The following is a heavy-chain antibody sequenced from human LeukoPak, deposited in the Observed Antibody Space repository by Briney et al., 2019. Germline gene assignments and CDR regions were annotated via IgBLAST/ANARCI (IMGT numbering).Heavy chain of an antibody. D-gene: IGHD3-9*01. Sequence: ASVKVSCKASGYTFTGYYMHWGRQAPGQGLEWMGWINPNSGGTNYAQKFQGRVPMTRDTSISTAYMELSRLRSDDTAVYNCARSPYDILTGYQNPYFDYWGQGTLVTVSS. CDR2: INPNSGGT. J-gene: IGHJ4*02. CDR1: GYTFTGYY. CDR3: ARSPYDILTGYQNPYFDY. V-gene: IGHV1-2*02.